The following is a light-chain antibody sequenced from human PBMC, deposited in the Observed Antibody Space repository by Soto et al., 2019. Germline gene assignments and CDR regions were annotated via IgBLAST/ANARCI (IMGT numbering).Light chain of an antibody. CDR1: APSIGNHC. V-gene: IGLV1-44*01. Sequence: QSVLIQPPSVSATPGQTVTISCSGTAPSIGNHCVSWYQQLPGTAPKLLTHGNNHRPSGVPDRFSGSKSGTSASLAISGLQPEDEADYCCAAWDDSLNEYVFGDGTKVTVL. J-gene: IGLJ1*01. CDR3: AAWDDSLNEYV. CDR2: GNN.